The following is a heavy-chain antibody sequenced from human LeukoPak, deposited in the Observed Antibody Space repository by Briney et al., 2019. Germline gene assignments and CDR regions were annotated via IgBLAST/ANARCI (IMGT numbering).Heavy chain of an antibody. Sequence: GGSLRLSCTASGFTFSKYGLHWVRQAPGKGLQWVALILYDGSNKYYADSVKGRFTISRDNSKNTLYLQMNSLRVEDAAVYYCAKDHPPRSIAVAEPDYWGQGTLVTVSS. CDR3: AKDHPPRSIAVAEPDY. CDR1: GFTFSKYG. CDR2: ILYDGSNK. D-gene: IGHD6-13*01. V-gene: IGHV3-30*02. J-gene: IGHJ4*02.